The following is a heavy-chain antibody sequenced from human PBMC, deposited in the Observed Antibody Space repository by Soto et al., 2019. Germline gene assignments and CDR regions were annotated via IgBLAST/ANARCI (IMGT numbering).Heavy chain of an antibody. Sequence: SETLSLTCTVPAGSITTSYWSWIRQPLGKALEWIGYISYRGSTNYNPSLKSRLTISIDTSKSQISLKLTSMTTADTAVYYCASSGIVGREVNTWFDPWGQGTLVTVSS. D-gene: IGHD3-22*01. CDR1: AGSITTSY. CDR3: ASSGIVGREVNTWFDP. J-gene: IGHJ5*02. V-gene: IGHV4-59*01. CDR2: ISYRGST.